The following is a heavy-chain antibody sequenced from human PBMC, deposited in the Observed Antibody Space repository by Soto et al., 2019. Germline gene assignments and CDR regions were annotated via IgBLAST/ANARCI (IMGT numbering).Heavy chain of an antibody. Sequence: GASVKVSCKASGYTFTSYAMHWVRQAPGQRLEWMGWINAGNGNTKYSQKFQGRVTITRDTSASTAYMELSSLRSEDTAVYYCARVEYYGSGSYFPFDYWGQGPLVTVSS. CDR1: GYTFTSYA. CDR3: ARVEYYGSGSYFPFDY. CDR2: INAGNGNT. V-gene: IGHV1-3*01. J-gene: IGHJ4*02. D-gene: IGHD3-10*01.